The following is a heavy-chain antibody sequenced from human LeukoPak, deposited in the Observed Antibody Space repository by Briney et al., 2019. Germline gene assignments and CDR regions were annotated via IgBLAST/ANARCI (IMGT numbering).Heavy chain of an antibody. CDR3: ARDYGGYKGEAFDI. V-gene: IGHV1-2*06. J-gene: IGHJ3*02. D-gene: IGHD5-24*01. CDR1: GYTFTGYY. Sequence: ASVKVSCKASGYTFTGYYMHWVRQAPGQGLEWMGRINPNSGGTNYAQKFQGRVTMTRDTSISTAYMELSRLRSDDTAVYYCARDYGGYKGEAFDIWGQGTMVTVSS. CDR2: INPNSGGT.